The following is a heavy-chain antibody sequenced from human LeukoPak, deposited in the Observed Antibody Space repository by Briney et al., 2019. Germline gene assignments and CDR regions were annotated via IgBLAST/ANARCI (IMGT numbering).Heavy chain of an antibody. CDR2: IKSKTDGGTT. Sequence: GGSLRLSCAASGFTFRNAWMSWVRQAPGKGLEWVGRIKSKTDGGTTDYAAPVKGRFTISRDDSKNTLYLQMNSLKTEDTAVYYCTARYCRSTSCYGEYFQRWGQGTLVTVSS. CDR3: TARYCRSTSCYGEYFQR. J-gene: IGHJ1*01. V-gene: IGHV3-15*01. D-gene: IGHD2-2*01. CDR1: GFTFRNAW.